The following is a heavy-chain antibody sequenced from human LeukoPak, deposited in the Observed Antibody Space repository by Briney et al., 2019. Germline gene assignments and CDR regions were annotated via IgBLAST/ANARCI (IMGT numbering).Heavy chain of an antibody. D-gene: IGHD6-19*01. CDR1: GFTFSSHD. J-gene: IGHJ5*02. V-gene: IGHV3-30*03. Sequence: GGSLRLSCAASGFTFSSHDMHWVRQAPGKGLEWVAFISYDGGKKDYADSVKGRFNISRDNFSNTLYLQMNSLRAEDTAVYYCARRGTIAVPVFWFDPWGQGTLVIVSS. CDR3: ARRGTIAVPVFWFDP. CDR2: ISYDGGKK.